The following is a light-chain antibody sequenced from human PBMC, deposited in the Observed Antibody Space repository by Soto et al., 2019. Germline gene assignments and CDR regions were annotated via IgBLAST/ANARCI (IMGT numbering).Light chain of an antibody. CDR2: LAS. J-gene: IGKJ2*01. CDR3: QQYYDTPYT. V-gene: IGKV4-1*01. Sequence: DIVMTQSPDSLAVSLGERATINCKSSQSVLYSSNNKNYLAWYQQKPGQPPKLLIYLASTRESGVPDRFSGSGSGTDFTLTITSLQAEDVAVYYCQQYYDTPYTFGQGTKLEIK. CDR1: QSVLYSSNNKNY.